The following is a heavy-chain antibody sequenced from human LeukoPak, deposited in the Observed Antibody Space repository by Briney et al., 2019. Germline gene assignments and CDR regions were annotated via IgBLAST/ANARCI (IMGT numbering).Heavy chain of an antibody. D-gene: IGHD3-10*01. CDR2: ISGSGGST. CDR3: AKDRQGFGFGEQLDYYYMDV. Sequence: GGSLRLSCVASEFTFSGYAMSWVRQVPGKGLEWVSVISGSGGSTYYADSVKGRFTISRDNSKNTLYLQINSLRAEDTAVYYCAKDRQGFGFGEQLDYYYMDVWGKGPTVTVSS. V-gene: IGHV3-23*01. CDR1: EFTFSGYA. J-gene: IGHJ6*03.